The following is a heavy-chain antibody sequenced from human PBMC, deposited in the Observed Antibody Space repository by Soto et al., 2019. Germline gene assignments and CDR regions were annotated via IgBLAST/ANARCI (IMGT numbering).Heavy chain of an antibody. V-gene: IGHV5-10-1*01. D-gene: IGHD2-2*01. CDR1: GYTFTTFW. CDR2: IDPGDTYA. CDR3: ARIYCTTTTCDSWFDP. J-gene: IGHJ5*02. Sequence: GESLKNSCTGFGYTFTTFWSSWVRQKPGKGLEWMGRIDPGDTYATYSPAFQGHVTISADKATSTAYLQWSSLKASDTAMYFCARIYCTTTTCDSWFDPWGQGTLVTVSS.